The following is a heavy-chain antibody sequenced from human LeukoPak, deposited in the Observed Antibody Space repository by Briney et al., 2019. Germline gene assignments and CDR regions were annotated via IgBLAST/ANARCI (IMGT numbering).Heavy chain of an antibody. J-gene: IGHJ4*02. CDR2: IIDVGDT. CDR1: GFTVSGHA. Sequence: QPGGSLRLSCAVSGFTVSGHAVSWVRQAPGKGLEWVSGIIDVGDTYYADSVKGRFTISRDSSKNTVHLQMNSLRAEDTATYYCAKDYCRGGNCPLPFFDSWGQGTLVTVSS. V-gene: IGHV3-23*01. D-gene: IGHD2-15*01. CDR3: AKDYCRGGNCPLPFFDS.